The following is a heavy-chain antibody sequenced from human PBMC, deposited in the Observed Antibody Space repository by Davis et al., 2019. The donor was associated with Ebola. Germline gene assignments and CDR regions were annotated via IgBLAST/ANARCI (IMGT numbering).Heavy chain of an antibody. Sequence: PGGSLRLSCAASGFTFSSYAMSWARQAPGNGLEWVSVVGHDGNNIHYADSVRGRFTISRDNSKNSLYLQMNSLRSDDTAVYYCARDVGVGDIVVVTNYFDYWGQGTLVTVSS. V-gene: IGHV3-23*01. J-gene: IGHJ4*02. CDR2: VGHDGNNI. D-gene: IGHD3-22*01. CDR1: GFTFSSYA. CDR3: ARDVGVGDIVVVTNYFDY.